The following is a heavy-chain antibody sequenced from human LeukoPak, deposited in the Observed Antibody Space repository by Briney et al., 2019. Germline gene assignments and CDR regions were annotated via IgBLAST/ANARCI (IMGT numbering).Heavy chain of an antibody. V-gene: IGHV1-2*06. D-gene: IGHD6-19*01. Sequence: ASVKVSCKASGGTFSSYAISWVRQAPGQGLEWMGRINPSNGGTNYAQKFQGRVTMTRDTSISIVYMELSRLTSDDTAVYYCTREGPGSDWATFDSWGQGALVTVSS. CDR1: GGTFSSYA. CDR2: INPSNGGT. CDR3: TREGPGSDWATFDS. J-gene: IGHJ4*02.